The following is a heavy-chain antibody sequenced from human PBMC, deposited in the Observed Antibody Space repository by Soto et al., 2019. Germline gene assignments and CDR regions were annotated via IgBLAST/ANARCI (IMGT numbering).Heavy chain of an antibody. CDR3: ARTTSLRLGSYPN. CDR2: VSHDESSR. V-gene: IGHV3-30-3*01. CDR1: GFTFSRSS. J-gene: IGHJ4*02. Sequence: GGSLRLSCAASGFTFSRSSMHWFRQAPGKGLEWVAVVSHDESSRFYADSVKGRFTISRDNFKSTVYLQMSRLRVEDTALYYCARTTSLRLGSYPNGGQGAQVTVSS. D-gene: IGHD3-16*02.